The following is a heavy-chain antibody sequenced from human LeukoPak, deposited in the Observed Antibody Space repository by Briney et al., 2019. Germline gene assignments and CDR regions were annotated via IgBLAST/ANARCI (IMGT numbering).Heavy chain of an antibody. V-gene: IGHV4-4*07. CDR2: IYSGGNT. CDR1: GGSISNYY. J-gene: IGHJ4*02. Sequence: ASETLSLTCSVSGGSISNYYWSWIRQPAGKALEWIGRIYSGGNTNYNPSLKSRVTMSVDTSKNQFSLTLRSVTAADTAMYYCARPRSSSGWDGDFDYWGQGTLVTDSS. D-gene: IGHD6-19*01. CDR3: ARPRSSSGWDGDFDY.